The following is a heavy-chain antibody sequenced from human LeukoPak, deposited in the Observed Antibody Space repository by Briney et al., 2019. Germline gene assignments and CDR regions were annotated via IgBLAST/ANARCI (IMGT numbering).Heavy chain of an antibody. CDR3: ARVGDYGSGFDF. CDR1: GFTFSSYA. Sequence: GGSLRLSCAASGFTFSSYAMHWVRQAPGKGLGWVAVISYDGSNKYYADSVKGRFTISRDNSKNTLYLQMNSLRAEDTAVYYCARVGDYGSGFDFWGQGTLVTVSS. V-gene: IGHV3-30*04. J-gene: IGHJ4*02. D-gene: IGHD3-10*01. CDR2: ISYDGSNK.